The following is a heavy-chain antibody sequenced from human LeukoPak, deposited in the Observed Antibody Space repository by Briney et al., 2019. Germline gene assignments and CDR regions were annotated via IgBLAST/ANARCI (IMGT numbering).Heavy chain of an antibody. V-gene: IGHV3-21*01. J-gene: IGHJ3*02. CDR3: AREVHSSGSDAFDI. Sequence: GGSLRLSCKASGFSFSSYSMNWVRQASGKGLEWVSSISSSSSYIYYADSVKGRFTISRDNAKNSLYLQMNSLRAEDTAVYYCAREVHSSGSDAFDIWGQGTMVTVSS. D-gene: IGHD3-22*01. CDR1: GFSFSSYS. CDR2: ISSSSSYI.